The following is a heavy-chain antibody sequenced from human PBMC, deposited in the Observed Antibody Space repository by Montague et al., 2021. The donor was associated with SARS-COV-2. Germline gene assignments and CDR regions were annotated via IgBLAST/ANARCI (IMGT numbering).Heavy chain of an antibody. D-gene: IGHD3-10*01. CDR2: IYYSGST. Sequence: SETLSLTCTVSGGSISSYYWSWIRQPPGKGLEWIGYIYYSGSTNYNPSLKSRVTISVDTSKNQFSLKLSSVTAADTAAYYCAREGSGRGYYYYGMDVWGQGTTVTASS. CDR3: AREGSGRGYYYYGMDV. V-gene: IGHV4-59*01. J-gene: IGHJ6*02. CDR1: GGSISSYY.